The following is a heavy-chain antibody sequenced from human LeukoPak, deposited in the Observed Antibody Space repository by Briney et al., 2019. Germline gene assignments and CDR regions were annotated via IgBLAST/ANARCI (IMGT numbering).Heavy chain of an antibody. Sequence: GESLKISCKGSGYSFTSYWIGWVRQMPGKGLEWMGIIYPGDSDTRYSPSFQGQVTISADKSISTAYLQWSSLKASDTAMYYCARQSNVYYYDSSGYLDYWGQGTLVTVSS. J-gene: IGHJ4*02. V-gene: IGHV5-51*01. CDR1: GYSFTSYW. D-gene: IGHD3-22*01. CDR3: ARQSNVYYYDSSGYLDY. CDR2: IYPGDSDT.